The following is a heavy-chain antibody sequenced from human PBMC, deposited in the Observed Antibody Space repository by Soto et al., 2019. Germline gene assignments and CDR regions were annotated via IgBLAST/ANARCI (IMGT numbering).Heavy chain of an antibody. CDR3: AKAISGYNATIDH. Sequence: PGGSLRLSCAASGFTFSSYAMNWVRQAPGKGLEWVSVISGSDSSTYYADSVKGRFTISRDNSKNTLYVQMNSLRAEDTAIYYCAKAISGYNATIDHWGQGTRVTVSS. J-gene: IGHJ1*01. CDR1: GFTFSSYA. V-gene: IGHV3-23*01. D-gene: IGHD5-12*01. CDR2: ISGSDSST.